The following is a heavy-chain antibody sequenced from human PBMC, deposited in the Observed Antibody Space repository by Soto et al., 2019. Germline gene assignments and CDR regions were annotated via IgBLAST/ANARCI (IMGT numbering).Heavy chain of an antibody. CDR2: IYYSGST. D-gene: IGHD3-22*01. Sequence: SETLSLTCTVSGGSISSGGYYWSWIRQHPGKGLEWIGYIYYSGSTYYNPSLKSRVTISVDTSKNQFPLKLSSVTAADTAVYYCASHQFYYYDSSGYYSATFDYWGQGTLVTVSA. V-gene: IGHV4-31*03. J-gene: IGHJ4*02. CDR1: GGSISSGGYY. CDR3: ASHQFYYYDSSGYYSATFDY.